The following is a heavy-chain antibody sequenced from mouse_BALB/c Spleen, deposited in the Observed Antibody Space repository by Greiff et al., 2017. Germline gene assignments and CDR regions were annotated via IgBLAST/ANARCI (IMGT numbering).Heavy chain of an antibody. Sequence: VMLVESGPGLVAPSQSLSITCTVSGFSLTSYGVHWVRQPPGKGLKWLGVIWAGGSTNYNSALMSRLSISKDNSKSQVFLKMNSLQTDDTAMYYCARDRRYYGSSYDYFDYWGQGTTLTVSS. CDR1: GFSLTSYG. J-gene: IGHJ2*01. CDR2: IWAGGST. D-gene: IGHD1-1*01. CDR3: ARDRRYYGSSYDYFDY. V-gene: IGHV2-9*02.